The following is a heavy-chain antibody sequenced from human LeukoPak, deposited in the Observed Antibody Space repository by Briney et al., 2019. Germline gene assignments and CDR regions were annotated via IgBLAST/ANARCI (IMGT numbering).Heavy chain of an antibody. V-gene: IGHV3-9*01. Sequence: GRSLRLSCAASGFTFDDYAMHWVRQAPGNGLGGVSGISWNSGSIGYADSVKGRFTISRDNAKNSLYLQMNSRRAEDTALYYCAKDIVGYCSGGSCYGSYYYYGMDVWGQGTTVTVSS. CDR1: GFTFDDYA. D-gene: IGHD2-15*01. J-gene: IGHJ6*02. CDR2: ISWNSGSI. CDR3: AKDIVGYCSGGSCYGSYYYYGMDV.